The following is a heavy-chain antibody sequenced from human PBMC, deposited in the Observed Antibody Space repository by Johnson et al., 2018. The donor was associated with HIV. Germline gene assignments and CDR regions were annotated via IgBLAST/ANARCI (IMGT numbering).Heavy chain of an antibody. CDR3: ASPGWSSLAFDI. D-gene: IGHD6-6*01. CDR1: EFSVSSNS. CDR2: ISYDGTNK. J-gene: IGHJ3*02. V-gene: IGHV3-30-3*01. Sequence: QVQLVESGGGVVRPGGSLRLSCAASEFSVSSNSMSWVRQAPGKGLEWVAVISYDGTNKYYADSVKGRFTISRDNAKNSLYLQMNSLRAEDTAVYYCASPGWSSLAFDIWGQGTMVTVSS.